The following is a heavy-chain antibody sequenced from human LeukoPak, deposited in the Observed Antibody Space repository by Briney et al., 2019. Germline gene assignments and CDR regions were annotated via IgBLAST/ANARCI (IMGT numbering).Heavy chain of an antibody. V-gene: IGHV5-51*01. CDR3: ARRQSGYDY. D-gene: IGHD3-3*01. Sequence: WIRQPPGKGLEWMGIISPGDSDTSYSPSFQGQVTMSADKSISTAYLQWSSLKASDTAMYYCARRQSGYDYWGQGTLVTVSS. CDR2: ISPGDSDT. J-gene: IGHJ4*02.